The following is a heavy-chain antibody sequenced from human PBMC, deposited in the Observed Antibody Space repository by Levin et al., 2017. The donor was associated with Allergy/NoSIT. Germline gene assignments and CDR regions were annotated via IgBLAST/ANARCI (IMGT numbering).Heavy chain of an antibody. V-gene: IGHV1-69*13. Sequence: SVKVSCKTSGGSFSTYALNWVRQAPGQGLEWMGGIIPLYGTPDFAQKFRGRVTITADESTSTTYMELSGLTSNDTAVYYWAAVRERAAVRSYWYFDLWGRGTLVTVSS. CDR1: GGSFSTYA. CDR2: IIPLYGTP. D-gene: IGHD3-3*01. J-gene: IGHJ2*01. CDR3: AAVRERAAVRSYWYFDL.